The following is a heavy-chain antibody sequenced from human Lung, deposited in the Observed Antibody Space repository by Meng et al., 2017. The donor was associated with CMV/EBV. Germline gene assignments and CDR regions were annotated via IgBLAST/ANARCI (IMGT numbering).Heavy chain of an antibody. D-gene: IGHD3-22*01. CDR1: GGSFGSFY. CDR2: INHSGSA. J-gene: IGHJ6*02. CDR3: ASSPSGDLGEASYDYGLDV. V-gene: IGHV4-34*01. Sequence: SETLSLXXAVSGGSFGSFYWSWIRQPPGKGLERIGAINHSGSANYNPSLKRPVTISADTSKNQFSLRLTSVTAADTAVYYWASSPSGDLGEASYDYGLDVWGQGTTVXVSS.